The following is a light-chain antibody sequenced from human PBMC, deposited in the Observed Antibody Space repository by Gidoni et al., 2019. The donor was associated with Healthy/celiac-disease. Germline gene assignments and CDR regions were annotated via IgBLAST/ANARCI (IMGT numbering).Light chain of an antibody. V-gene: IGLV2-14*03. CDR3: SSYTSSSTLVV. CDR2: DVS. J-gene: IGLJ1*01. CDR1: SSDVGGYNY. Sequence: LTQPPGQSITISCTGTSSDVGGYNYFSWYKNHPGKAPKLMIYDVSNRPSGFSNRFSGSKSGNTASLTISGLQAEDEADYYCSSYTSSSTLVVFGTGTKVTVL.